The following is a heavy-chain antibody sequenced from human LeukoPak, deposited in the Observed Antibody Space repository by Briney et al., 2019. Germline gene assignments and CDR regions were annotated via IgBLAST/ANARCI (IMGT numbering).Heavy chain of an antibody. CDR1: GYTFTGYY. CDR2: INPNSGGT. CDR3: ASEKRVPAAMPGY. V-gene: IGHV1-2*02. J-gene: IGHJ4*02. Sequence: GASVKVSCKASGYTFTGYYMHWVRQAPGQGLGWMGWINPNSGGTNYAQKFQGRVTMTRDASISTAYMELSRLRSDDTAVYYCASEKRVPAAMPGYWGQGTLVTVSS. D-gene: IGHD2-2*01.